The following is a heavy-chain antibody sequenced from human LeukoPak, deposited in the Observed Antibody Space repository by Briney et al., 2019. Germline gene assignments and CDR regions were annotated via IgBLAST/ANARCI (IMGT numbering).Heavy chain of an antibody. Sequence: ASVKVSCKASGYTFTSYYMHWVRQAPGQGLEWMGIINPSGGSTSYAQKFQGRVTMTRDMSTSTVCMELSSLRSEDTAVYYCARDYPTVTGFDYWGQGTLVTVSS. CDR2: INPSGGST. J-gene: IGHJ4*02. CDR3: ARDYPTVTGFDY. D-gene: IGHD4-17*01. CDR1: GYTFTSYY. V-gene: IGHV1-46*01.